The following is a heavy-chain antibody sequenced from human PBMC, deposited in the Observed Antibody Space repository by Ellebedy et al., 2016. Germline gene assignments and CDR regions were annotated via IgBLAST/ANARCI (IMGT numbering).Heavy chain of an antibody. CDR1: GFTVSSNY. CDR3: ARVGAAAGTSYYYGMDV. D-gene: IGHD6-13*01. Sequence: GESLKISXAASGFTVSSNYMSWVRQAPGKGLEWVSVIYSGGSTYYADSVKGRFTISRDNSKNTLYLQMNSLRAEDTAVYYCARVGAAAGTSYYYGMDVWGQGTTVTVSS. V-gene: IGHV3-53*01. J-gene: IGHJ6*02. CDR2: IYSGGST.